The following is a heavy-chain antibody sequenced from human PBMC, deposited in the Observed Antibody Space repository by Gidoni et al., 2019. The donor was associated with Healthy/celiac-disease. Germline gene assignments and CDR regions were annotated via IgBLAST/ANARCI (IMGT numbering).Heavy chain of an antibody. CDR3: ASLDSQNTFDY. CDR1: GGSISSYY. J-gene: IGHJ4*02. Sequence: QVQLQESGPGLVKPSETLSLTCTVSGGSISSYYWSWIRQPPGKGLEWIGYIYYSGSTNYNPSLKSRVTISVDTSKNQFSLKLSSVTAADTAVYYCASLDSQNTFDYWGQGTLVTVSS. CDR2: IYYSGST. D-gene: IGHD3-3*01. V-gene: IGHV4-59*01.